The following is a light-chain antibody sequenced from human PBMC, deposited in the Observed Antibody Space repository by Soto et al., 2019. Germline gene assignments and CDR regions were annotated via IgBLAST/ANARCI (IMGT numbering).Light chain of an antibody. CDR2: DVS. J-gene: IGLJ1*01. CDR1: SSDVGGYNY. CDR3: CSYAGSYTYV. V-gene: IGLV2-11*01. Sequence: QSALTQPRSVSGSPGQSVTISCTGTSSDVGGYNYVSWYQPHPGKAPKLMIYDVSKRPSGVPDRFSGSKSGNTASLTISGLQAEDGADYYCCSYAGSYTYVFGTGTQLTVL.